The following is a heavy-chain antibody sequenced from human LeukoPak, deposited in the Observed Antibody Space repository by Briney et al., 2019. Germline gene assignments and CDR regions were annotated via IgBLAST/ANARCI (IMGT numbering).Heavy chain of an antibody. CDR1: GYTFTNYG. V-gene: IGHV1-18*01. CDR3: ARDLRSSSVYYFDN. D-gene: IGHD6-6*01. J-gene: IGHJ4*02. Sequence: ASVTVSCKASGYTFTNYGISWVRQAPGQGVEWVAWISAYNGDTNFAQKLQGRVTMTTDTSTSTAYMELRSLKPDDTAVYYCARDLRSSSVYYFDNWGQGTLVTVSS. CDR2: ISAYNGDT.